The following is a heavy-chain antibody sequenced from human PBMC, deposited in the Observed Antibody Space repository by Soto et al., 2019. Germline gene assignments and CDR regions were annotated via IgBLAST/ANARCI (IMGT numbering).Heavy chain of an antibody. D-gene: IGHD5-12*01. CDR1: GFTFDDYT. CDR3: AKERGRGVAFTQIDY. Sequence: GGSLRLSCAASGFTFDDYTMHWVRQAPGKGLEWVSLISWDGGSTYYADSVKGRFTISRDNSKNSLYLQMNSLRTEDTALYYCAKERGRGVAFTQIDYWGQGTLVTVSS. J-gene: IGHJ4*02. CDR2: ISWDGGST. V-gene: IGHV3-43*01.